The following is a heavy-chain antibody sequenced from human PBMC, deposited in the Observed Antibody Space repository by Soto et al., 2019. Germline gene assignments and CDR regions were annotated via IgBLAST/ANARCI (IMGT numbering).Heavy chain of an antibody. V-gene: IGHV3-74*01. Sequence: GGSLRLSCAASGFTFSSYIMNWVRQAPGKGLVWVSRINSDGSSTSYADSVKGRFTISRDNAKNTLYLQMNSLRAEDTAVYYCARVPLEQWLVMGAFDIWGQGTMVTVSS. J-gene: IGHJ3*02. CDR2: INSDGSST. CDR3: ARVPLEQWLVMGAFDI. D-gene: IGHD6-19*01. CDR1: GFTFSSYI.